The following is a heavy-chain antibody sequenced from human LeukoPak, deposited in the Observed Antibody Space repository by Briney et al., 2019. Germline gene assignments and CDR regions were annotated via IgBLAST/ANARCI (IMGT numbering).Heavy chain of an antibody. CDR3: AKVVPPRPTYDSSGYY. V-gene: IGHV3-30*02. CDR2: IRYDGSNK. D-gene: IGHD3-22*01. J-gene: IGHJ4*02. Sequence: PGGSLRLSCAASGFTFSSYGMHWVRQAPGKGLEWVAFIRYDGSNKYYADSVKGRFTISRDNSKNTLYLQMNSLRAEDTAVYYCAKVVPPRPTYDSSGYYWGQGTLVTVSS. CDR1: GFTFSSYG.